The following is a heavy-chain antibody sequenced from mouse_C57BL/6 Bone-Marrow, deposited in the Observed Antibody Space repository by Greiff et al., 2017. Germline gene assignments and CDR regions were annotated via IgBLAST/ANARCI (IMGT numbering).Heavy chain of an antibody. CDR1: GFTFSSYT. J-gene: IGHJ2*01. V-gene: IGHV5-9*01. D-gene: IGHD1-1*01. Sequence: EVKLVESGGGLVKPGGSLKLSCAASGFTFSSYTMSWVRQTPEKRLEWVATISGGGGNTYYPDSVKGRFTISRDNAKNTLYLQMSSLRSEDTALYYCARRDGRGYYFDYWGQGTTLTVSS. CDR3: ARRDGRGYYFDY. CDR2: ISGGGGNT.